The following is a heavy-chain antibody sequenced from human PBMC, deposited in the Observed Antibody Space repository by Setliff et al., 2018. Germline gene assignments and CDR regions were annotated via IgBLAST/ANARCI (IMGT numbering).Heavy chain of an antibody. CDR1: GFTFSTYW. CDR3: AKHSYYYGSGEIGWFDP. D-gene: IGHD3-10*01. CDR2: ISGSGGDT. J-gene: IGHJ5*02. V-gene: IGHV3-23*01. Sequence: LRLSCAGSGFTFSTYWMQWVRQAPGKGLEWVSAISGSGGDTYYADSMKGRFTISRDNSKNTLYLQMNSLRAEDTAVYYCAKHSYYYGSGEIGWFDPWGQGTLVTVSS.